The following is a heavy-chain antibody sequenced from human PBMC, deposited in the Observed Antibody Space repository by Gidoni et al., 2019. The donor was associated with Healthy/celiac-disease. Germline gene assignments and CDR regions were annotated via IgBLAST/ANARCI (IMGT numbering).Heavy chain of an antibody. V-gene: IGHV3-21*01. CDR1: GFTFSSYS. CDR2: ISSNSSYI. D-gene: IGHD2-15*01. CDR3: ARDGEWSSGGGLYYYYYGMDV. J-gene: IGHJ6*02. Sequence: EVQLVESGGGLVKPGGSLRLPCAASGFTFSSYSLNWVRQAPGKGLEWVSSISSNSSYIYYADSVKGRFTISRDNAKNSLYLQMNSLRAEDTAVYDCARDGEWSSGGGLYYYYYGMDVWGQGTTVTVSS.